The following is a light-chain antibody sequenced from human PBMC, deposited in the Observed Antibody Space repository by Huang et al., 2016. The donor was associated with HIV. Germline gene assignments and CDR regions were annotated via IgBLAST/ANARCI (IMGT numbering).Light chain of an antibody. CDR3: QQFNNYLT. V-gene: IGKV1D-13*01. CDR2: DAS. Sequence: AIQLTQSPSSLSASVGDRVTITCRASRGISSGLAWYQQKPGKAPKLLIFDASSVESGVPSRSSGSGSGTDFTLTISRLQPEDFATYYCQQFNNYLTFGQGTRLEIQ. J-gene: IGKJ5*01. CDR1: RGISSG.